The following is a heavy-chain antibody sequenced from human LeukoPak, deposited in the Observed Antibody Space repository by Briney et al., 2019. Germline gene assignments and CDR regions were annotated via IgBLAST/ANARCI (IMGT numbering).Heavy chain of an antibody. J-gene: IGHJ4*02. D-gene: IGHD7-27*01. CDR3: ARDYDWGFDY. CDR2: IRSTGAI. CDR1: GFTFSSYS. V-gene: IGHV3-48*04. Sequence: GGSLRLSCAASGFTFSSYSTNWVSKAPGKGLEWVSYIRSTGAIHYSDSVKGRFTISRDNATNSLYLEMNTLRAEETAVYYCARDYDWGFDYWGQGSLVTV.